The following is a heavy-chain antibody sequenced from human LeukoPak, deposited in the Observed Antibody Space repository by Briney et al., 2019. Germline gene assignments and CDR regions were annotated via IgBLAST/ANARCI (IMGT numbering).Heavy chain of an antibody. CDR1: GFTFSNSC. CDR2: IKCNTSNRKT. V-gene: IGHV3-15*01. Sequence: GGSLRLSCAASGFTFSNSCMRWVRQAPGKGLEWVGGIKCNTSNRKTDYAAPVKGRLTRLRDDSKNTLYLQMNSLRAEDTAVYYCERTMVRGVKFALHDAFDIWGQGTMVTVSS. CDR3: ERTMVRGVKFALHDAFDI. D-gene: IGHD3-10*01. J-gene: IGHJ3*02.